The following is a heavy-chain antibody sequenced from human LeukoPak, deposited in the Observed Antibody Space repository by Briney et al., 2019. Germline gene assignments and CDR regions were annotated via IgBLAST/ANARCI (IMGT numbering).Heavy chain of an antibody. CDR3: ARDTGFSIDY. CDR2: INTRSGDA. D-gene: IGHD2/OR15-2a*01. V-gene: IGHV1-18*04. J-gene: IGHJ4*02. Sequence: GASVKVSCKASGHTFIGYYIHWVRQAPGQGLEWMGWINTRSGDAQLAHSLQARVTMTTDTSTSTASMELGSLGSDDTAVYYCARDTGFSIDYWGQGSLVTVSS. CDR1: GHTFIGYY.